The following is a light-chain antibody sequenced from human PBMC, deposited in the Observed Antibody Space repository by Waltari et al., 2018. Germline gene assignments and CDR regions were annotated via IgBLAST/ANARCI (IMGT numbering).Light chain of an antibody. V-gene: IGKV4-1*01. CDR1: QSVLYSSNNKNY. CDR3: QQYLSTPPT. CDR2: WAS. J-gene: IGKJ1*01. Sequence: DIVMTQSPDSLAVSLGERATINCKSSQSVLYSSNNKNYLAWYQQKPGQAPKLLIYWASTRESGVPDRCSGSGSGTDFTLTISSLQAEDVAVYYCQQYLSTPPTFGQGTKVEIK.